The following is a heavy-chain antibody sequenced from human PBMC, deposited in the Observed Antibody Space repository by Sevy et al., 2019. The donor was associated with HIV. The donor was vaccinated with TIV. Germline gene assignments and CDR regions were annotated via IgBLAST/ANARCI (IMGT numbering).Heavy chain of an antibody. CDR2: IIPIFGTA. CDR1: GGTFSSYA. CDR3: ARVSGSGSYYPRYYGMDV. D-gene: IGHD3-10*01. Sequence: ASVKVSSKASGGTFSSYAISWVRQAPGQGLEWMGGIIPIFGTANYAQKFQGRVTITADESTSTAYMELSSLRSEDTAVYYCARVSGSGSYYPRYYGMDVWGQGTTVTVSS. J-gene: IGHJ6*02. V-gene: IGHV1-69*13.